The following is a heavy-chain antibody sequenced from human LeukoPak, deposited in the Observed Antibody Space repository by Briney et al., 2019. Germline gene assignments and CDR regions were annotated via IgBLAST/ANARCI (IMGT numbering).Heavy chain of an antibody. CDR3: ARERTYYYDSSGSGYFDL. Sequence: GGSLRLSCAASGFTFSSYSMNWVRQAPGKGLEWVSSISSSSSYIYYADSVKGRFTISRDNAKNSLYLQMNSLRAEDTAVYYCARERTYYYDSSGSGYFDLWGRGTLVTVSS. CDR1: GFTFSSYS. CDR2: ISSSSSYI. V-gene: IGHV3-21*01. J-gene: IGHJ2*01. D-gene: IGHD3-22*01.